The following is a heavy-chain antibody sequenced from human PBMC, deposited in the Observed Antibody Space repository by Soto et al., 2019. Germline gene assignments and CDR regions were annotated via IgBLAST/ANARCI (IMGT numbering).Heavy chain of an antibody. D-gene: IGHD3-10*01. CDR2: LYYSGSP. V-gene: IGHV4-39*01. J-gene: IGHJ5*02. Sequence: PSENLYLTGTVYGGSISVSSYYCGWISQPPGKGLEWIGSLYYSGSPYYNPSLKSRVTISLGTSKNQFSTKLSSVTAADTAVYYFAILSEYNWFDPCVQGTLVT. CDR1: GGSISVSSYY. CDR3: AILSEYNWFDP.